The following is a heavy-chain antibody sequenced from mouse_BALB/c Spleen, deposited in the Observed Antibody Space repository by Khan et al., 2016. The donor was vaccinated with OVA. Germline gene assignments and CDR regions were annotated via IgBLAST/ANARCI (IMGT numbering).Heavy chain of an antibody. D-gene: IGHD1-1*01. CDR3: ARGNYYGYYFAY. CDR2: ISYSGVT. V-gene: IGHV3-2*02. Sequence: EVQLQESGPGLVKPSQSLSLTCTVTGYSITSGYAWNWIRQFPGNKLEWMGYISYSGVTSYTPSLKSRISITRDTSKNQFFLQLTSVTTEDTATYYCARGNYYGYYFAYGGQGTTLTVSS. J-gene: IGHJ2*01. CDR1: GYSITSGYA.